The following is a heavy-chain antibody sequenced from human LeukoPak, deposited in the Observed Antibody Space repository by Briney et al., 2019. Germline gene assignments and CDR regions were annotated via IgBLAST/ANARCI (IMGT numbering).Heavy chain of an antibody. CDR3: AKDGYCSGGSCLYYFDY. D-gene: IGHD2-15*01. J-gene: IGHJ4*02. Sequence: PGRSLRLSCAASGFTFSSYAMHWVRQAPGKGLEWVAVISYDGSNKYYADSVKGRFTISRDNSKNTLYLQMNSLRAEDTAVYYCAKDGYCSGGSCLYYFDYWGQGTLVTVSS. V-gene: IGHV3-30*04. CDR1: GFTFSSYA. CDR2: ISYDGSNK.